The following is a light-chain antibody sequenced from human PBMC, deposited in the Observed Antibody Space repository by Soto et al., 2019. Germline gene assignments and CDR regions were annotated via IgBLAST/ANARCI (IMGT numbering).Light chain of an antibody. V-gene: IGKV2-28*01. Sequence: DIVMTQSPLSLPVTPGEPASISCRSSQSLLHNDGYNFLGWYLQKPGQSPQLLIYLGSNRASGVPDRFSGSGSGTDFTLKISRVEDEDVGVYYYMPALQIPWTFGQGTKVEIK. CDR1: QSLLHNDGYNF. CDR3: MPALQIPWT. J-gene: IGKJ1*01. CDR2: LGS.